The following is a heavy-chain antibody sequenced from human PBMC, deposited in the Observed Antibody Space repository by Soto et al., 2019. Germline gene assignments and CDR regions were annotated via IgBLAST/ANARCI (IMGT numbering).Heavy chain of an antibody. CDR2: IYYSGST. V-gene: IGHV4-30-4*01. D-gene: IGHD3-10*01. CDR3: ARGHIRGGLLWFGELLSYYFDY. CDR1: GGSISSGDYY. Sequence: QVQLQESGPGLVKPSQTLSLTCTVSGGSISSGDYYWSWIRQPPGKGLEWIGYIYYSGSTYYNPSLKSRVTISVDTSKNQFSLKLSSVTAADMAVYYCARGHIRGGLLWFGELLSYYFDYWGQGTLVTVSS. J-gene: IGHJ4*02.